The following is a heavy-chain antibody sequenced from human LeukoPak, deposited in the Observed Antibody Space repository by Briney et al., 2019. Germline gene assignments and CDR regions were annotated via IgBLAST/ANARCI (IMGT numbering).Heavy chain of an antibody. CDR3: ARDSGHDAFDI. V-gene: IGHV3-53*01. J-gene: IGHJ3*02. CDR2: IYRSGST. Sequence: PGGSLRLSCAASGFTVSTNYVSGVRQAPGKGLEWVSVIYRSGSTYYADSVKGRFTISRDNSKNTLYLQMNRLRAGDTAVYYCARDSGHDAFDIWGQGTMVTVSS. CDR1: GFTVSTNY.